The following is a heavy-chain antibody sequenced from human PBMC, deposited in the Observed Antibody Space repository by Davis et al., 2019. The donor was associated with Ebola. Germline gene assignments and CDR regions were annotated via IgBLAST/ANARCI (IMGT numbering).Heavy chain of an antibody. Sequence: SETLSLTCAVYGGSFSGYYWSWIRQPPGKGLEWIGEINHSGSTNYNPSLKSRVTISVDTSKNQFSLKLSSVTAADTAVYYCARRGYYHYYYGMDVWGQGTTVTVSS. CDR1: GGSFSGYY. V-gene: IGHV4-34*01. J-gene: IGHJ6*02. CDR3: ARRGYYHYYYGMDV. D-gene: IGHD3-16*01. CDR2: INHSGST.